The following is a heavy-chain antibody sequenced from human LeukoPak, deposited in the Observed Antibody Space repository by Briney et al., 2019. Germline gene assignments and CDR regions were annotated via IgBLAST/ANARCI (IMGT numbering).Heavy chain of an antibody. J-gene: IGHJ4*02. D-gene: IGHD1-26*01. CDR2: ISYDGGNK. V-gene: IGHV3-30-3*01. Sequence: PGGSLRLSCAASGFTFSNYAMHWVRQAPGKGLEWVAVISYDGGNKYYADSVKGRFTISRDNSKNTLYLQMNSLRAEDTAVYYCARHRSLIWELRGYFDYWGQGTLVTVSS. CDR3: ARHRSLIWELRGYFDY. CDR1: GFTFSNYA.